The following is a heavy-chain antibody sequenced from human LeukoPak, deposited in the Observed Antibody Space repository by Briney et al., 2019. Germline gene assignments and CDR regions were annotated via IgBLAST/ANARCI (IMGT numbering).Heavy chain of an antibody. CDR3: ANALQKYDILTGYAYYYYYGMDV. Sequence: AGGSLRLSCAASGFTFSSYAMSWVRQAPGKGLEWVSAISGSGGSTYYADSVKGRFTISRDNSKNTLYLQMNSLRAEDTAVYYCANALQKYDILTGYAYYYYYGMDVWGQGTTVTVSS. CDR2: ISGSGGST. CDR1: GFTFSSYA. V-gene: IGHV3-23*01. J-gene: IGHJ6*02. D-gene: IGHD3-9*01.